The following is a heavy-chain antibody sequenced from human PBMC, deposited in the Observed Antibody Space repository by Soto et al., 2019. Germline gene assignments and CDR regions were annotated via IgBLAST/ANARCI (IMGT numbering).Heavy chain of an antibody. J-gene: IGHJ5*02. V-gene: IGHV3-48*02. CDR3: AREAAAGYLNWFDP. Sequence: GGSLRLSCAASGFTFSSYSMNWVRQAPGKGLEWVSYISSSSSTIYYADSVKGRFTISRDNAKNSLYLQMNSLRDEDTAVYYCAREAAAGYLNWFDPWGQGTLVTVSA. CDR1: GFTFSSYS. D-gene: IGHD6-13*01. CDR2: ISSSSSTI.